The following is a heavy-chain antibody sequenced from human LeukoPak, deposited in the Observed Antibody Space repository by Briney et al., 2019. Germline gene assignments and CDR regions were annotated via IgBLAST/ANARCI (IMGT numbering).Heavy chain of an antibody. V-gene: IGHV4-59*08. CDR3: ARHGSGPHYLAGSDYESAAAAQYYYYGMDV. CDR1: GGSISSYY. Sequence: SETLSLTCTVSGGSISSYYWSWIRQPPGKGLEWIGYIYYSGSTNYNPSLKSRVTISVDTSKNQFSLKLSSVTAADTAVYYCARHGSGPHYLAGSDYESAAAAQYYYYGMDVWGQGTTVTVSS. D-gene: IGHD6-13*01. J-gene: IGHJ6*02. CDR2: IYYSGST.